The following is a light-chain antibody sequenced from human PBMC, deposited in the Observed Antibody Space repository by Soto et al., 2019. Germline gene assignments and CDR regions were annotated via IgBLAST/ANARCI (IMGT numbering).Light chain of an antibody. CDR3: QRGKTFPFT. J-gene: IGKJ3*01. V-gene: IGKV1-12*01. CDR1: HGVSGW. CDR2: TVS. Sequence: IQMTQSPSSVSASVGDTVTLSCQTSHGVSGWLAWYQQKPGKAPTLLIYTVSNLQSGVTSRFSGSVSGTDFSLTIPNLQPEDCATYFCQRGKTFPFTIGPGTKV.